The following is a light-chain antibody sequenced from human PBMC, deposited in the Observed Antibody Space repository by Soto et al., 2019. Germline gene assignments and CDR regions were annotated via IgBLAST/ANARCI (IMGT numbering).Light chain of an antibody. J-gene: IGKJ4*01. V-gene: IGKV1-5*01. Sequence: DIQMTQSPSTLSASVADRVTIACRASQAISGYLAWYQRKPGKAPKLLIYDAANLQTGVSSRFSGSGSGTEFTLTINSLQPDYFATYYCQQYSSYPLTCGGGTKVEIK. CDR2: DAA. CDR1: QAISGY. CDR3: QQYSSYPLT.